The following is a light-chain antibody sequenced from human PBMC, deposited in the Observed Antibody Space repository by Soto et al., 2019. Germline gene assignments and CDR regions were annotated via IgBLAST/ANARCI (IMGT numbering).Light chain of an antibody. J-gene: IGKJ1*01. CDR1: QSLSNW. V-gene: IGKV1-5*01. CDR3: QQYNSYSRM. CDR2: DAF. Sequence: DLQITQSPSTLSASVGDRVTITCRASQSLSNWLAWYQQKPGKAPKLLIYDAFSLESGVPSRFSGSGSGTEFTLTISSLQPDDFATYYCQQYNSYSRMFGQGTKVDI.